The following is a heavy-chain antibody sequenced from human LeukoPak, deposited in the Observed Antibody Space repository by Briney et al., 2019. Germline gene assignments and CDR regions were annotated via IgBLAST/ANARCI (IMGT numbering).Heavy chain of an antibody. Sequence: SETLSLTCAVYGGSFSGYYWSWIRQPPGKGLEWIGEINHSGSTNYNPSLKSRVTISVDTSKNQFSLKLSSVTAADTAVYYCAGIPTPPYGPFDYWGQGTLVTVSS. V-gene: IGHV4-34*01. CDR1: GGSFSGYY. CDR2: INHSGST. J-gene: IGHJ4*02. D-gene: IGHD3-16*01. CDR3: AGIPTPPYGPFDY.